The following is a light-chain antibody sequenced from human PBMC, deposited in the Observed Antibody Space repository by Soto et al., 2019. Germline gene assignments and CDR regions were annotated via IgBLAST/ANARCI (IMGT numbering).Light chain of an antibody. J-gene: IGKJ5*01. CDR2: KAS. V-gene: IGKV1-5*03. CDR3: QQLNSYPFT. CDR1: RTISSW. Sequence: DIQMTQSPSTLSGSVGDRVAMTCRASRTISSWLAWYQQKPGKAPKLLIYKASTLKSGVPSRFSGSGSGTEFTLTISSLQPDDFATYYCQQLNSYPFTFGQGTRLEIK.